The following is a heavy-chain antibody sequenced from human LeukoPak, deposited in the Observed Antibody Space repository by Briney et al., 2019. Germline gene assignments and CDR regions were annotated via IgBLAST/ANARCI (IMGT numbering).Heavy chain of an antibody. D-gene: IGHD2-15*01. CDR3: AKPLTSFYCSGGSCPSTSDAFDI. J-gene: IGHJ3*02. CDR1: GFTFDDYG. V-gene: IGHV3-20*04. CDR2: INWNGDST. Sequence: PGGSLRLSCAASGFTFDDYGMSWVRQAPGKGLEWVSGINWNGDSTGYADSVKGRFTISRDNSKNTLYLQMNSLRAEDTAVYYCAKPLTSFYCSGGSCPSTSDAFDIWGQGTMVTVSS.